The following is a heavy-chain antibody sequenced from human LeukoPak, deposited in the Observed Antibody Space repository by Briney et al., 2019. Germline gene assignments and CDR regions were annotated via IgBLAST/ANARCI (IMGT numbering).Heavy chain of an antibody. D-gene: IGHD6-19*01. CDR2: IYYSGST. CDR3: ARVPGGSIAVAGTALFDY. Sequence: PSETLSLTRTVSGGSISRHYWSWIRQPPGKGLEWIGYIYYSGSTNYNPSLKSRVTISVDTSKNQFSLKLSSVTAADTAVYYCARVPGGSIAVAGTALFDYWGQGTLVTVSS. CDR1: GGSISRHY. J-gene: IGHJ4*02. V-gene: IGHV4-59*11.